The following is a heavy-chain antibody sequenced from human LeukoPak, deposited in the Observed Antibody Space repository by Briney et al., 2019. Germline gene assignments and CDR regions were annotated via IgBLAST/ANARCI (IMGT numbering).Heavy chain of an antibody. V-gene: IGHV3-53*01. CDR2: LYSNGNT. J-gene: IGHJ4*02. CDR3: ARDYYDGSAYYSYYEY. CDR1: GFTFSSYS. Sequence: GGSLRLSCAASGFTFSSYSMNWVRQAPGKGLEWVSTLYSNGNTYYADSVKGRFTISRDNSKNTLSLQMNSLRAEDTAVYYCARDYYDGSAYYSYYEYWGQGTLVTVSS. D-gene: IGHD3-22*01.